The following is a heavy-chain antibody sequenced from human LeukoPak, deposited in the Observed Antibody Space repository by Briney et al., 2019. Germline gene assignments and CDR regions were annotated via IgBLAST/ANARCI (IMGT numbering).Heavy chain of an antibody. CDR1: GFTFGSYA. CDR3: ARSYSSWPFDY. D-gene: IGHD6-13*01. Sequence: GGSLRLSCAASGFTFGSYAMHWVRQAPGKGLEWVAVISYDGSNKYYADSVKGRFTISRDNSKNTLYLQMNSLRAEDTAVYYCARSYSSWPFDYWGQGTLVTVSS. V-gene: IGHV3-30-3*01. CDR2: ISYDGSNK. J-gene: IGHJ4*02.